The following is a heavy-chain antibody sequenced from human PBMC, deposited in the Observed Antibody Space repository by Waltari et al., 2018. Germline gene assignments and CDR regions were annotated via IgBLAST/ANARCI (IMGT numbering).Heavy chain of an antibody. V-gene: IGHV3-30*02. J-gene: IGHJ2*01. CDR1: GFTFSSYG. CDR2: IRYDGSNK. CDR3: AKETMRYFDL. Sequence: QVQLVESGGGVVQPGGSLRLSCAASGFTFSSYGMHWVRQAPGKGLEWVAFIRYDGSNKYYADSVKGRFTISRDNSKNTLYLQMISLRAEDTAVYYCAKETMRYFDLWGRGTLVTVSS.